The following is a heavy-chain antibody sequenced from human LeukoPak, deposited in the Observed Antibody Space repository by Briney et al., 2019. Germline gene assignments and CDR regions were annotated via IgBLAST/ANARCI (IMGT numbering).Heavy chain of an antibody. CDR2: ISSSSYI. CDR1: GFTFSSYS. CDR3: ARAREVAPPTFWYFDY. J-gene: IGHJ4*02. D-gene: IGHD3-16*01. V-gene: IGHV3-21*01. Sequence: TGGSLRLSCAASGFTFSSYSMNWVRQAPGKGLEWVSSISSSSYIYYADSVKGRFTISRDNAKNSLYLQMNSLRAEDTAVYYCARAREVAPPTFWYFDYWGQGTLVTVSS.